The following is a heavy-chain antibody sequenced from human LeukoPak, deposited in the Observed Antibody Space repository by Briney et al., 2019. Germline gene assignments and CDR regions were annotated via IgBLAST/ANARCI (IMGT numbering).Heavy chain of an antibody. D-gene: IGHD5-18*01. CDR2: ISYDGSNK. J-gene: IGHJ4*02. Sequence: GRSLRLSCAASGFTFSTYGMHWVRQAPGKGLGWVAVISYDGSNKYYEDSVKGRFTISRDNAKNSLYLQMKSLRAEDTAVYYCVRSRGYSYGGTYYFDYWGQGTLVTVSS. CDR1: GFTFSTYG. V-gene: IGHV3-30*03. CDR3: VRSRGYSYGGTYYFDY.